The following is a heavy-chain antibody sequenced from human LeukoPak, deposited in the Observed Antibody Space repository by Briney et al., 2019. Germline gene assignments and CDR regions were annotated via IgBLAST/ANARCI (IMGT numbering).Heavy chain of an antibody. CDR1: GGSFSGYY. CDR3: ARGNGRGVISPYFDY. CDR2: INHSGST. J-gene: IGHJ4*02. V-gene: IGHV4-34*01. Sequence: YPSETLSLTCAVYGGSFSGYYWSWIRQPPGKGLEWIGEINHSGSTNYNPSLKSRVTISVDTSKNQFSLKLSSVTAADTAVYYCARGNGRGVISPYFDYWGQGILVTVSS. D-gene: IGHD3-10*01.